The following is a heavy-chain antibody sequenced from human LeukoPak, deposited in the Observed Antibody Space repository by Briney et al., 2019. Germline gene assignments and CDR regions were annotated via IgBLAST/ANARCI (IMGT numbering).Heavy chain of an antibody. CDR2: IRSKAFGETA. V-gene: IGHV3-49*04. Sequence: GGSLRLSCTVSGFTFCDYAINWVRQAPGKGLEWVGFIRSKAFGETAEYAASVKGRFTISRDDSKSIAYLQMNSLKTEDTAVYYCTRDRGSSTLGDYWGQGTLVTVSS. CDR3: TRDRGSSTLGDY. J-gene: IGHJ4*02. CDR1: GFTFCDYA. D-gene: IGHD7-27*01.